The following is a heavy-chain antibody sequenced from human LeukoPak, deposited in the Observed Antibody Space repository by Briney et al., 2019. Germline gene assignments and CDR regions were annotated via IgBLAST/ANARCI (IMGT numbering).Heavy chain of an antibody. J-gene: IGHJ6*02. D-gene: IGHD2-15*01. V-gene: IGHV4-39*01. CDR1: GGSMTSSNHY. Sequence: PSETLCLSCTVSGGSMTSSNHYWVWIRQPLGKGLEWIGSIYCGGSTYYNLSLKSRVTISQDTSKNQFSLKVNTVTAADTAVYHCARRSHCTGDSCYPVWGQGTTVTVSS. CDR3: ARRSHCTGDSCYPV. CDR2: IYCGGST.